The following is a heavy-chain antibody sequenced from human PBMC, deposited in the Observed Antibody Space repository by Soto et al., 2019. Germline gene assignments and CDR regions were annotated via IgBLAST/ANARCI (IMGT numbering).Heavy chain of an antibody. V-gene: IGHV1-69*13. J-gene: IGHJ6*02. CDR3: ARGAVTPDYYYYGMDV. CDR1: GGTFSSSA. CDR2: IIPIFGTA. D-gene: IGHD4-4*01. Sequence: SVKVSCKASGGTFSSSAISRVRQAPGQGLEWMGGIIPIFGTANYAQKFQGRVTITADESTSTAYMELSSLRSEDTAVYYCARGAVTPDYYYYGMDVWGQGTTVTVSS.